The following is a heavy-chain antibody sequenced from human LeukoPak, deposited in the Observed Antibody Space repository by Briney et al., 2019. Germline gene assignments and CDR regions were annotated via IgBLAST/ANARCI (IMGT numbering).Heavy chain of an antibody. CDR3: ARDSRGGWYGFSDY. D-gene: IGHD6-19*01. V-gene: IGHV1-3*03. CDR1: GYTFTSYA. Sequence: GASVKVSCKASGYTFTSYAMHWVRQAPGQRLEWMGWINAGNGNTKYSQEFQGRVTITRDTSASTAYMELSSLRSEDMAVYYCARDSRGGWYGFSDYWGQGTLVTVSS. CDR2: INAGNGNT. J-gene: IGHJ4*02.